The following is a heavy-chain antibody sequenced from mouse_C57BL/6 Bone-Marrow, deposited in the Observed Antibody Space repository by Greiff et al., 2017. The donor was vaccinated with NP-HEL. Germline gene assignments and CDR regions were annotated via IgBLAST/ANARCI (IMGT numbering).Heavy chain of an antibody. CDR3: TSYAWFAY. CDR2: IDPENGDT. CDR1: GFNIKDDY. D-gene: IGHD1-1*01. Sequence: VQLQQSGAELVRPGASVKLSCTASGFNIKDDYMHWVKQRPEQGLEWIGWIDPENGDTEYASKFQGKATITADTSSNTAYRQLCSLTSEDTAVYYCTSYAWFAYWGQGTLVTVSA. J-gene: IGHJ3*01. V-gene: IGHV14-4*01.